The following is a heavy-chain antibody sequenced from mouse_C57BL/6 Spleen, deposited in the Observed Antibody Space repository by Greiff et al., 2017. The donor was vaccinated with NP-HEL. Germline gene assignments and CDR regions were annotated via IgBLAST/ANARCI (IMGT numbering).Heavy chain of an antibody. V-gene: IGHV5-9-1*02. J-gene: IGHJ4*01. D-gene: IGHD1-1*01. Sequence: EVMLVESGEGLVKPGGSLKLSCAASGFTFSSYAMSWVRQTPEKRLEWVAYISSGGDYIYYADTVKGRFTISRDNARNTLYLQMSSLKSEDTAMYYCTRGGPYYYGSSLYAMDYWGQGTSVTVSS. CDR1: GFTFSSYA. CDR3: TRGGPYYYGSSLYAMDY. CDR2: ISSGGDYI.